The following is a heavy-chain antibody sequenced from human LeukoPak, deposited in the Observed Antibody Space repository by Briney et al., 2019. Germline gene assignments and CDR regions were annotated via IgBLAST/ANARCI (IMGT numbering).Heavy chain of an antibody. D-gene: IGHD1-26*01. CDR2: LHHSGTT. CDR3: ARETGSYVRAIEY. V-gene: IGHV4-38-2*02. CDR1: DYSISRGFY. Sequence: SETLSLTCTVSDYSISRGFYWAWIRQPPGKGLEWIGSLHHSGTTDYSPSLKSQVIISADTSKNQFSLKVTSVTAADTAVYFCARETGSYVRAIEYWGPGTLVTVSA. J-gene: IGHJ4*02.